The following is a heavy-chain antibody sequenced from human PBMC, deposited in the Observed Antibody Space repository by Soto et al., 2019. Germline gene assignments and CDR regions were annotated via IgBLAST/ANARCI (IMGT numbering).Heavy chain of an antibody. CDR2: TYYRSKWYN. J-gene: IGHJ6*02. CDR1: GDSVSSNSAA. D-gene: IGHD1-7*01. CDR3: ARVFGTIYYYGMDV. Sequence: SQTLSLTCAISGDSVSSNSAAWNWISQSPSRGLEWLGRTYYRSKWYNDYAVSVRSRITINPDTSRNQFSLQLNSVTPEDTAMYYCARVFGTIYYYGMDVWGQGTTVTVSS. V-gene: IGHV6-1*01.